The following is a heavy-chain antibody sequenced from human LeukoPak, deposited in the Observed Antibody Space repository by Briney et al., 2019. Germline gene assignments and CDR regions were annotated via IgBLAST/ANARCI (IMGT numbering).Heavy chain of an antibody. J-gene: IGHJ4*02. Sequence: SETLSLTCAVSGYGISSDYYWGWIRQSPGKGLEWMASIYHSGSTYYNPSLKNRVTISVDTSKSQLSLELISMTAADTAVYYCARIITMIRGERSGYFASWGQGTLVTVSS. CDR1: GYGISSDYY. CDR2: IYHSGST. CDR3: ARIITMIRGERSGYFAS. D-gene: IGHD3-10*01. V-gene: IGHV4-38-2*01.